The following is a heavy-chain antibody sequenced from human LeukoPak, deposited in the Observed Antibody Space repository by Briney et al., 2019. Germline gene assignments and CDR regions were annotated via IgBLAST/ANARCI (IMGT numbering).Heavy chain of an antibody. V-gene: IGHV4-34*01. D-gene: IGHD3-10*01. CDR1: GGSFSGYY. J-gene: IGHJ4*02. CDR3: AGGVTIVRGTSKHFDY. CDR2: INHNGST. Sequence: SETLSLTCAVYGGSFSGYYWSWIRQPPGKGLEWIGEINHNGSTNYNPSLESRVTISVDTSKNQFSLNLSSVTAADTAVYYCAGGVTIVRGTSKHFDYWGQGTLVTVSS.